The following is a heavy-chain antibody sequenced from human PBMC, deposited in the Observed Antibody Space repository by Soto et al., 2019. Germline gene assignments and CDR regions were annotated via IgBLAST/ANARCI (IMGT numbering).Heavy chain of an antibody. CDR1: GYTFSNWW. J-gene: IGHJ5*02. D-gene: IGHD4-17*01. CDR2: IYPSDSQT. Sequence: LXDSLTISCKGSGYTFSNWWIALVRQMPGKGLEYMGIIYPSDSQTRYSPSFQGQVTISADKSINTAYLQWSSLKASGTAIYYCARHGFYGDFSSNYFDPWGQGTLVTVSS. V-gene: IGHV5-51*01. CDR3: ARHGFYGDFSSNYFDP.